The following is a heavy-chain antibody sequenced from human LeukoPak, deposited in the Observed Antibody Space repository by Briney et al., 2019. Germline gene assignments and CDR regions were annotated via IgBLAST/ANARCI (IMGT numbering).Heavy chain of an antibody. J-gene: IGHJ4*02. V-gene: IGHV4-30-2*01. Sequence: SETLSLTCAVYGGSFSGYYWSWIRQPPGKGLEWIGYIYHSGSTYYNPSLKSRVTISVDRSKNQFSLKLSSVTAADTAVYYCARAPDYGGNGGLFDYWGQGTLVTVSS. D-gene: IGHD4-23*01. CDR2: IYHSGST. CDR3: ARAPDYGGNGGLFDY. CDR1: GGSFSGYY.